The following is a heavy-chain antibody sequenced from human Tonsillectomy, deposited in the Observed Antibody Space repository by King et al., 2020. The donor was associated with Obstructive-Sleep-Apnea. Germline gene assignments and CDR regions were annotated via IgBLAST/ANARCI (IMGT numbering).Heavy chain of an antibody. D-gene: IGHD2-2*01. CDR2: IYDSGST. Sequence: QVQLQESGPGLVKPSQTLSLTCTVSGGSITSGGYYWSWIRQHPGKGLEWIGYIYDSGSTYYNPSLKSRVNISLDTSKGQFSLNLRSVTAADTAVYYCARDSGDCSSTSCYRAIDYWGQGTLVTVSS. J-gene: IGHJ4*02. V-gene: IGHV4-31*03. CDR1: GGSITSGGYY. CDR3: ARDSGDCSSTSCYRAIDY.